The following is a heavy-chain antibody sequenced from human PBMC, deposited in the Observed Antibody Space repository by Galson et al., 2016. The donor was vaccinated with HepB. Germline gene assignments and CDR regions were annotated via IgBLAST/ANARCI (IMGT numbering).Heavy chain of an antibody. J-gene: IGHJ6*02. V-gene: IGHV3-9*01. Sequence: SLRLSCAASGFTFGDYAMHWVRQAPGKGLEWVSGITWNSGAIAYADSVKGRFTISRDNARNSLYLQMNNLRTEDTALYYRAKDRVSFYYYGMDVWGQGTTVTVSS. D-gene: IGHD2-8*01. CDR1: GFTFGDYA. CDR2: ITWNSGAI. CDR3: AKDRVSFYYYGMDV.